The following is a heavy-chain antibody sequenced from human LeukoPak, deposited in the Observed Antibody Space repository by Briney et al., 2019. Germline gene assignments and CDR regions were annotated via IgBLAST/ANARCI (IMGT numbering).Heavy chain of an antibody. J-gene: IGHJ4*02. CDR1: GFTFSNYA. CDR2: ISDSGDKT. Sequence: GGSLRLSCAASGFTFSNYAMSWVRQAPGKGLECVSAISDSGDKTDYADSVRGRFTIYRDNSKDTLYLQMDNLRADDTAMYYCARVSTGSYYDYWGQGTLVTVSS. CDR3: ARVSTGSYYDY. D-gene: IGHD1-26*01. V-gene: IGHV3-23*01.